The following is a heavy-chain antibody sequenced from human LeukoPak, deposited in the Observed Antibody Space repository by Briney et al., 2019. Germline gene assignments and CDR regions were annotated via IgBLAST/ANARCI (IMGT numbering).Heavy chain of an antibody. J-gene: IGHJ4*02. CDR2: INAGNGNT. Sequence: ASVKVSCKASGYTFTGYHMHWVRQAPGQRLEWMGWINAGNGNTKYSQKFQGRVTITRDTSASTAYMELSSLRSEDTAVYYCASSTIFGVVIPTFDYWGQGTLVTVSS. CDR1: GYTFTGYH. V-gene: IGHV1-3*01. CDR3: ASSTIFGVVIPTFDY. D-gene: IGHD3-3*01.